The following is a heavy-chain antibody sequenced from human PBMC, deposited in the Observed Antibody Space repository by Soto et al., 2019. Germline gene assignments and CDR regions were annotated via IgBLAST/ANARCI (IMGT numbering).Heavy chain of an antibody. J-gene: IGHJ4*02. V-gene: IGHV3-23*01. Sequence: EVQLLESGGGLVQPGGSLRLSCAVSGFTFSSYAMSWVRQAPGKGLAWVSSLSGSGGNTYYADSVKGRFTISRDNYENTLSLQMNSLKAEDTDVYYCANAETTVGGHGYFDYWGQGTLVTVSS. CDR1: GFTFSSYA. D-gene: IGHD1-26*01. CDR3: ANAETTVGGHGYFDY. CDR2: LSGSGGNT.